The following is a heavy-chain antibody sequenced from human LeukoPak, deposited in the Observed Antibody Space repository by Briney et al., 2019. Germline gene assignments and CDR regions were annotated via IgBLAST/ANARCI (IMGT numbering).Heavy chain of an antibody. Sequence: ASVKVSCKASGYTFTSYGISWVRQAPGQGLEWMGWISAYSGDTNYAQKFQGRATMTTDTSTSTVYMELSSLRSEDTAVYYCARDQGYSSSLYYFDYWGQGTLVTVSS. V-gene: IGHV1-18*01. CDR2: ISAYSGDT. CDR3: ARDQGYSSSLYYFDY. J-gene: IGHJ4*02. CDR1: GYTFTSYG. D-gene: IGHD6-13*01.